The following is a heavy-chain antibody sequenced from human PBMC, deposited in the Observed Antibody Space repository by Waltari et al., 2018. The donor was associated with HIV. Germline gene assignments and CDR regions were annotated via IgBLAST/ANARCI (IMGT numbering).Heavy chain of an antibody. CDR3: AREMSLIRVIAVAMDV. CDR1: GYSFTSHA. V-gene: IGHV1-3*05. CDR2: VNTANGHT. J-gene: IGHJ6*02. D-gene: IGHD6-19*01. Sequence: VQLVQSGAEEKKPGASVKISCKASGYSFTSHAIHWVRQAPGQRLDWVGWVNTANGHTKESQNFQGRVTITRDTSATTASMELNSLRSEDTAVYYCAREMSLIRVIAVAMDVWGQGTTVTVSS.